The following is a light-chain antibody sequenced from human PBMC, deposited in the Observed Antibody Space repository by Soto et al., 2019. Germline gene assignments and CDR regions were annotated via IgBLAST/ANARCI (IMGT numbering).Light chain of an antibody. Sequence: QSALTQPPSASGSAGQSVTISCTGTSTDVGGDNYVSWYQQHPGKAPKLMIYEVSKRPSGVPDRFSGSKSGNTASLTVSGLQAEDEADYYCSSYAGNNIHYVFGTGTKLTVL. CDR2: EVS. V-gene: IGLV2-8*01. CDR1: STDVGGDNY. J-gene: IGLJ1*01. CDR3: SSYAGNNIHYV.